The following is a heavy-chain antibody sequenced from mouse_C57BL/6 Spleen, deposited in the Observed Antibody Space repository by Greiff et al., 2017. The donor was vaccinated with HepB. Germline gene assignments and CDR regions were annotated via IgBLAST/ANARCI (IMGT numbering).Heavy chain of an antibody. D-gene: IGHD1-1*01. J-gene: IGHJ3*01. CDR3: SRSGYYYGGRDWFAY. CDR1: GYTFTSYG. V-gene: IGHV1-81*01. CDR2: IYPRSGNT. Sequence: QVQLQQSGAELARPGASVKLSCKASGYTFTSYGISWVKQRTGQGLEWIGEIYPRSGNTYYNEKFKGKATLTADKSSSTAYMELRSLTSEDSAVYFCSRSGYYYGGRDWFAYWGQGTLVTVSA.